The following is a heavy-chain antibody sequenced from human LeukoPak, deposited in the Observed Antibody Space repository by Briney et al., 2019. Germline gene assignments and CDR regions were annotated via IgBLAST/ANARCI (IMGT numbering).Heavy chain of an antibody. J-gene: IGHJ4*02. CDR3: AKGRSLEQQPVLNFDY. Sequence: GGSLRLSCAASGFTFSSYGMHWVRQAPGKGLEWVAFIRYDGSNKYYADSVKGRFTISRDNSKNTLYLQMNSLRAEDTAVYYCAKGRSLEQQPVLNFDYWGQGTLVTVSS. V-gene: IGHV3-30*02. CDR2: IRYDGSNK. CDR1: GFTFSSYG. D-gene: IGHD6-13*01.